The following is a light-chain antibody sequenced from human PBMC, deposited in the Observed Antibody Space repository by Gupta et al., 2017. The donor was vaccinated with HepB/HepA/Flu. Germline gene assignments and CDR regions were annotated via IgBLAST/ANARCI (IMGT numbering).Light chain of an antibody. V-gene: IGKV1-39*01. Sequence: DIKMITYPSSLSASVGDRVTITCRASQSIRDYLIWYQDKPGQDPKVLIYGASNLHSGVPSRFSGSGFGTEFTLTISSLQPEDFATYYCQQTYSNFSLTFGQGTRLEI. CDR1: QSIRDY. CDR2: GAS. J-gene: IGKJ5*01. CDR3: QQTYSNFSLT.